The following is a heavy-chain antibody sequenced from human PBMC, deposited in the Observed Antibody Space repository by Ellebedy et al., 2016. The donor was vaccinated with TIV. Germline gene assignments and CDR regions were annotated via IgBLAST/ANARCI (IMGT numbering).Heavy chain of an antibody. D-gene: IGHD4-17*01. Sequence: GGSLRLSCAASEFTFSTYWMYWVRQAPGQGLVWVSQFNNDGSSTNYADSVKGRFTISRDNAKNTLYLQMSSLRAEDTAVYYCAKEIRPNDYWGQGTLVTVSS. CDR3: AKEIRPNDY. CDR1: EFTFSTYW. J-gene: IGHJ4*02. V-gene: IGHV3-74*01. CDR2: FNNDGSST.